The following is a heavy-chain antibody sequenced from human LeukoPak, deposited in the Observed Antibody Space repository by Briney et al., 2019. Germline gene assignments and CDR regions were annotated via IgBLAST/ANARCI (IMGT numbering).Heavy chain of an antibody. J-gene: IGHJ6*03. Sequence: ASVKVSCKASGYTFTGYYMHWVRQAPGQGLEWMGWINPNSGGTNYSQKFQGRVTITRDTSISTAYMELSRLRSDDTAVYYCARAAARGVYYYYYYMDVWGKGTTVTVSS. CDR2: INPNSGGT. CDR3: ARAAARGVYYYYYYMDV. CDR1: GYTFTGYY. V-gene: IGHV1-2*02. D-gene: IGHD6-6*01.